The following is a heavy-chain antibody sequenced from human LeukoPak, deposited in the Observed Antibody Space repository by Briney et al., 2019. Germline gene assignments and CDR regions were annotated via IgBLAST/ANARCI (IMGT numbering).Heavy chain of an antibody. CDR3: ARALVGATISYYYYYGMDV. D-gene: IGHD1-26*01. J-gene: IGHJ6*02. Sequence: GASVKVSCKASGGTFSSYAISWVRQAPGQGLEWMGWISAYNGNTNYAQKLQGRVTMTTDTSTSTAYMELRSLRSDDTAVYYCARALVGATISYYYYYGMDVWGQGTTVTVSS. CDR2: ISAYNGNT. CDR1: GGTFSSYA. V-gene: IGHV1-18*01.